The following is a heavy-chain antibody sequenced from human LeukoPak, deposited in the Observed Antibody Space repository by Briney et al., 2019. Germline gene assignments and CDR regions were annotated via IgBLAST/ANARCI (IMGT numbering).Heavy chain of an antibody. CDR3: AKDRGYCSSTSCYGYMDV. CDR2: IRYDGSNK. V-gene: IGHV3-30*02. Sequence: GGSLRLSCAASGSTFSSYGMHWVRQAPGKGLEWVAFIRYDGSNKYYADSVKGRFTISRDNSKNTLYLQMNSLRAEDTAVYYCAKDRGYCSSTSCYGYMDVWGKGTTVTVSS. J-gene: IGHJ6*03. D-gene: IGHD2-2*01. CDR1: GSTFSSYG.